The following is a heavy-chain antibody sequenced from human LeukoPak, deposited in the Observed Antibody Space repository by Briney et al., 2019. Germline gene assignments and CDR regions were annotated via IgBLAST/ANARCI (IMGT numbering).Heavy chain of an antibody. CDR3: ARDLYCSSTSCYRGYFDY. CDR2: ISYDGSNK. CDR1: GFTFSSYA. D-gene: IGHD2-2*02. Sequence: GGSLRLPCAASGFTFSSYAMHWVRQAPGKGLEWVAIISYDGSNKYYADSVKGRFTISRDNSKNTLYLQMNSLRAEDTAVYYCARDLYCSSTSCYRGYFDYWGQGTLVTVSS. V-gene: IGHV3-30-3*01. J-gene: IGHJ4*02.